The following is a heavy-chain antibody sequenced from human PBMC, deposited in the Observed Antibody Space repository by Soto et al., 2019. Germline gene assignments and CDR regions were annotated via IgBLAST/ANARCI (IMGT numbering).Heavy chain of an antibody. CDR1: GYTFTSYG. D-gene: IGHD3-22*01. CDR3: ARVLGSDGITMIPGI. CDR2: ISAYNGNT. V-gene: IGHV1-18*01. J-gene: IGHJ3*02. Sequence: ASVKVSCKASGYTFTSYGISWVRQAPGQGLEWMGWISAYNGNTNYSQKLQGRVTMTTDTSTSIAYMELRSLRSDDTAVYYCARVLGSDGITMIPGIWGQGTMVTVSS.